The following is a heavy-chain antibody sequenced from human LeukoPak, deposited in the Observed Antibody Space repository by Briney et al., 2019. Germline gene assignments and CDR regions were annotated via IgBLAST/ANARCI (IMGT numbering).Heavy chain of an antibody. D-gene: IGHD3-10*01. Sequence: GGSLRLSCAASGFTFSNYDMSWVRQAPGKGLEWVSAISGTGDSTYYADSETGRFSISRDNSKNTLYVQMNSLRAEDTAVYYCAKRGLPDYWGQGTLVTVSS. CDR3: AKRGLPDY. CDR1: GFTFSNYD. CDR2: ISGTGDST. J-gene: IGHJ4*02. V-gene: IGHV3-23*01.